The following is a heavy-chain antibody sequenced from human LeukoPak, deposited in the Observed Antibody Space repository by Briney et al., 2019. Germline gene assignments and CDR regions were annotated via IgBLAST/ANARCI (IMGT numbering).Heavy chain of an antibody. Sequence: SETLSLTCTVSGYSISSGYYWGWIRQPPGKGLEWIGSIYHSGSTYYNPSLKSRVTISVDTSKNQFSLKLSSVTATDTAVYYCARSYCSSTSCYAGRWFDPWGQGTLVTVSS. CDR3: ARSYCSSTSCYAGRWFDP. CDR2: IYHSGST. J-gene: IGHJ5*02. CDR1: GYSISSGYY. D-gene: IGHD2-2*01. V-gene: IGHV4-38-2*02.